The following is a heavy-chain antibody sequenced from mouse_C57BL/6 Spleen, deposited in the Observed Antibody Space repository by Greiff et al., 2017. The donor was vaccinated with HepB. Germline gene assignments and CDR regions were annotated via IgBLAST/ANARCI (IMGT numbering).Heavy chain of an antibody. J-gene: IGHJ4*01. D-gene: IGHD6-1*01. Sequence: EVQLQESGPVLVKPGASVKMSCKASGYTFTDYYMNWVKQSHGKSLEWIGVINPYNGGTSYNQKFKGKVTLTVDKSSSTAYMELNSLTSEDSAVYYCARSDHMSMDYWGQGTSVTVSS. CDR3: ARSDHMSMDY. CDR2: INPYNGGT. V-gene: IGHV1-19*01. CDR1: GYTFTDYY.